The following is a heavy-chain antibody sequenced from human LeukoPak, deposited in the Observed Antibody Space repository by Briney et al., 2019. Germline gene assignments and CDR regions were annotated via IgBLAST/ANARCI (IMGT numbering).Heavy chain of an antibody. D-gene: IGHD1-20*01. CDR1: GFTFSSYA. CDR2: ISGSGGST. J-gene: IGHJ3*02. CDR3: AKDWSPYNWNEFDAFDI. V-gene: IGHV3-23*01. Sequence: HPGGSLRLFCAASGFTFSSYAMSWVRQAPGKGLEWVSAISGSGGSTYYADSVKGRFTISRDNSKNTLYLQMNSLRAEDTAVYYCAKDWSPYNWNEFDAFDIWGQGTMVTVSS.